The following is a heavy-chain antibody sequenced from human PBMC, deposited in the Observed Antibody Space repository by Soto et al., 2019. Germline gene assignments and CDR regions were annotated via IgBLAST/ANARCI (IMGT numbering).Heavy chain of an antibody. V-gene: IGHV4-31*03. CDR2: ISYSGST. Sequence: QVQLQESGPGLVKPSQTLSLTCTVSGGSISSGGYYWSWIRQHPGTGLEWIGYISYSGSTYYNPSLKSRVNRSDDKSKNHFSLILNSVTAADTAVYYCARGVLHWGQGTLVTVSS. J-gene: IGHJ4*01. CDR3: ARGVLH. CDR1: GGSISSGGYY.